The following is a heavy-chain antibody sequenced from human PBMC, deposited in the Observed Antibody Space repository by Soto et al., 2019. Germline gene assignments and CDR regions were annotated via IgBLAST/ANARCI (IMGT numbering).Heavy chain of an antibody. CDR3: ARVLLGYCSSTSCYNYYYYGMDV. D-gene: IGHD2-2*01. V-gene: IGHV1-3*01. CDR1: GYTFTSYA. CDR2: INAGNGNT. Sequence: ASVKVSCKASGYTFTSYAMHWVRQAPGQRLEWMGWINAGNGNTKYSQKFQGRVTITRDTSASTAYMELSSLRSEDTAVYYCARVLLGYCSSTSCYNYYYYGMDVWGQGTTVTVSS. J-gene: IGHJ6*02.